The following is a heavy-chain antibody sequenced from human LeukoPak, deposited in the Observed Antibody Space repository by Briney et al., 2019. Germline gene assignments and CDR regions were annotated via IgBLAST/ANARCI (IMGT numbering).Heavy chain of an antibody. CDR1: GFTFSTYW. V-gene: IGHV3-7*01. Sequence: GGSLRLSCTASGFTFSTYWMTWVRQAQGKGLEWVANINKDGSQKYHVNSVKGRFTISRDNAKNSLYLQMNSLRAEDTAVYYCARLREITFGGVIGIDYWGQGTLVTVSS. CDR3: ARLREITFGGVIGIDY. J-gene: IGHJ4*02. D-gene: IGHD3-16*02. CDR2: INKDGSQK.